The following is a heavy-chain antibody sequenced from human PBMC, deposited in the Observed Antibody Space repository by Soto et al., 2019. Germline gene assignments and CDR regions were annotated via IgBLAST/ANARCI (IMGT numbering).Heavy chain of an antibody. J-gene: IGHJ4*02. CDR2: ISGSGGST. V-gene: IGHV3-23*01. Sequence: GGALRLSCAASGFTFSRYAMSWVRQAPGKGLEWVSAISGSGGSTYYADSVKGRFTISRDNSKNTLYLQMNSLRAEDTAVYYCAKAICSGGSCYWDLFDCWGQGTLVTVSS. D-gene: IGHD2-15*01. CDR3: AKAICSGGSCYWDLFDC. CDR1: GFTFSRYA.